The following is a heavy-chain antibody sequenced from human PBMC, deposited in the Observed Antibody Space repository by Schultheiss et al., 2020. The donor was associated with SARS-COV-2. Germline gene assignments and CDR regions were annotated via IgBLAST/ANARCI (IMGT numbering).Heavy chain of an antibody. V-gene: IGHV3-23*01. CDR1: GFTFSSYG. CDR3: AKTLRSGRITGFDP. D-gene: IGHD1-20*01. Sequence: GGSLRLPCAASGFTFSSYGMHWVRQAPGKGPEWVSSISGGATITYYADSVKGRFTISRDNSNNTLYLQMNSLRVADTAVYYCAKTLRSGRITGFDPWGQGTLVTVSS. CDR2: ISGGATIT. J-gene: IGHJ5*02.